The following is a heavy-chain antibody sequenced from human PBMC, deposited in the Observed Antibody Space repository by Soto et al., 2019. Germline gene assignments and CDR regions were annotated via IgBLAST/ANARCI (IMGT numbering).Heavy chain of an antibody. D-gene: IGHD3-22*01. CDR2: ISSSSSTI. Sequence: GGSLRLSCAASGFTFSSYSMNWVRQAPGKGLEWVSYISSSSSTIYYADSVKGRFTISRDNAKNSLYLQMNSLRAEDTAVYYCARVHSSGLGNAFDIWGQGTMVTVSS. J-gene: IGHJ3*02. CDR3: ARVHSSGLGNAFDI. V-gene: IGHV3-48*01. CDR1: GFTFSSYS.